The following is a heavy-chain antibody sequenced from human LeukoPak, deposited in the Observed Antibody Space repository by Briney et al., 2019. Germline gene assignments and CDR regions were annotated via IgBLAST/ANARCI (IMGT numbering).Heavy chain of an antibody. CDR1: GGTFSSYA. CDR2: IIPILGIA. V-gene: IGHV1-69*04. Sequence: SVKVSCKASGGTFSSYAISWVRQAPGQGLEWMGRIIPILGIANYAQKFQGRVTITADKSTSTAYMELSSLRSEDTAVYYCARDATEVITGNWGQGTLVTVSS. D-gene: IGHD2-21*01. J-gene: IGHJ4*02. CDR3: ARDATEVITGN.